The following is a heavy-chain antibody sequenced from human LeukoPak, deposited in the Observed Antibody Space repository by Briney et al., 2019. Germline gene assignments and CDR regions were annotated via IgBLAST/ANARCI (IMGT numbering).Heavy chain of an antibody. CDR1: GYSFTKYW. D-gene: IGHD5-12*01. CDR2: TYPGDSDI. V-gene: IGHV5-51*01. J-gene: IGHJ4*02. Sequence: GESLKISCKASGYSFTKYWIGWVRQMPGKGLEWMGITYPGDSDIRYSPSFQGQVTISADKSISTAYLQWSSLKASDTAMYYCARHFGYSGYDGDYWGQGTLVTVAS. CDR3: ARHFGYSGYDGDY.